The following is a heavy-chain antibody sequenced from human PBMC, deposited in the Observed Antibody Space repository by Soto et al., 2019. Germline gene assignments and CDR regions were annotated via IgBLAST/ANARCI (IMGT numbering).Heavy chain of an antibody. CDR3: ALEPTGEIVWRCHAWFAR. D-gene: IGHD3-3*01. J-gene: IGHJ5*02. CDR2: INHSGVT. Sequence: SAIPSLRCPVSDFHSRGYYLPLIRPPPGKGLEWIGEINHSGVTNYSPSLKSRVTISVDRSTKHFSLKLTSVTAADTAFYYCALEPTGEIVWRCHAWFARWGHRTLV. V-gene: IGHV4-34*01. CDR1: DFHSRGYY.